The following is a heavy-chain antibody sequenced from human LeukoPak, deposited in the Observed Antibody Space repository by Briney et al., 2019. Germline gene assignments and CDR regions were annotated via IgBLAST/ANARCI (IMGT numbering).Heavy chain of an antibody. CDR1: GGSFSGYY. CDR2: INHSGST. CDR3: ARGLGATIFGVVIWDNWFDP. V-gene: IGHV4-34*01. J-gene: IGHJ5*02. D-gene: IGHD3-3*01. Sequence: TSETLSLTCAVYGGSFSGYYWSWIRQPPGKGLEWIGEINHSGSTNYNPSLKSRVTISVDTSKNQFSLKLSSVTAADTAVYYCARGLGATIFGVVIWDNWFDPWGRGTLVTVSS.